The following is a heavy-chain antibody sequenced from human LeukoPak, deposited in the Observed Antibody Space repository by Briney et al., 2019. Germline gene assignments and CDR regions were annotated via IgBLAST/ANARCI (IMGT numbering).Heavy chain of an antibody. CDR2: IYYSGTT. CDR3: ARGRGETMVRGLPRD. D-gene: IGHD3-10*01. V-gene: IGHV4-39*07. CDR1: GGSISSSSYY. Sequence: SETLSPTCTVSGGSISSSSYYWGWIRQPPGKGLEWTGSIYYSGTTYYNPSLQSRVTISVDTSKNQFSLKLSSVTAADTAVYYCARGRGETMVRGLPRDWGQGTLVTVSS. J-gene: IGHJ4*02.